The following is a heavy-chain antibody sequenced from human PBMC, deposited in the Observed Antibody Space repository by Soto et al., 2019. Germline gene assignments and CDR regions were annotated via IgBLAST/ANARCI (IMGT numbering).Heavy chain of an antibody. Sequence: EVQLLESGGTMVQPGGSLRLSCAASGFTFVGYAMSWVRQAPGKGLEWVSTISGGGGVTNYADSVKGRFTVSRDNSQNILFLQMNSLRADDTAVYYCAKGARITFGGVVPPRFDFWGQGTLVTVAS. D-gene: IGHD3-16*01. J-gene: IGHJ4*02. CDR2: ISGGGGVT. CDR1: GFTFVGYA. CDR3: AKGARITFGGVVPPRFDF. V-gene: IGHV3-23*01.